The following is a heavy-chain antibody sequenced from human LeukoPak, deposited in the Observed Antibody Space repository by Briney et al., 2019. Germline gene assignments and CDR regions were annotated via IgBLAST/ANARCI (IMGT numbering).Heavy chain of an antibody. D-gene: IGHD6-6*01. Sequence: GGSLRLSCAASGLTFDDYGMRCVRQAPGKGLECVSGINWNGGSTGYADSVKGRFTISRDNAKNSLYLQMNSLRAEDTALYHCARERIAARGNWFDPWGQGTLVTVSS. CDR3: ARERIAARGNWFDP. CDR1: GLTFDDYG. V-gene: IGHV3-20*01. J-gene: IGHJ5*02. CDR2: INWNGGST.